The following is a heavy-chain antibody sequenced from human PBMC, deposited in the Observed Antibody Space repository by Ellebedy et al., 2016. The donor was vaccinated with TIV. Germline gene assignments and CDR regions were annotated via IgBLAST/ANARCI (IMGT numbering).Heavy chain of an antibody. Sequence: ASVKVSCKASEYSFTAQYIQWVRQAPGQGLEWMGWLDPRSGATNYAQKFQGRVTMTRDTSINTAYMDLSRLKPDDTAVYYCARVRRGSSGMDVWGQGTAVTVS. J-gene: IGHJ6*02. CDR3: ARVRRGSSGMDV. V-gene: IGHV1-2*02. D-gene: IGHD6-19*01. CDR2: LDPRSGAT. CDR1: EYSFTAQY.